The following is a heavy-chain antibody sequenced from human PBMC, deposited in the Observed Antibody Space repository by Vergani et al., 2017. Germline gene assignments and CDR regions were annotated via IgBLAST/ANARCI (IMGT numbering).Heavy chain of an antibody. CDR1: GGSIDGVSSY. CDR3: ARDRVTVVRNQYYGMDV. CDR2: IYKSGRT. D-gene: IGHD3-10*01. V-gene: IGHV4-61*02. J-gene: IGHJ6*02. Sequence: QMQLQESGPGLLKPSQTLSLTCSVSGGSIDGVSSYWTWIRQPAGKGLEWIGRIYKSGRTNYNPSLQSRVTISLDTSKNQFSLNLTSVTAPDTGVYFCARDRVTVVRNQYYGMDVWGQGTTVIVSS.